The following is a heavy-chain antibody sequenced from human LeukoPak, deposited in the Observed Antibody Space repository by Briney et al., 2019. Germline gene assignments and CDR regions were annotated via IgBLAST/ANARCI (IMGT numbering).Heavy chain of an antibody. Sequence: NPSETLSLTCTVSGYSISSGYYWGWIRQPPGKGLEWIGSIYHSGSTYYNPSLKSRVTISVDTSKNQFSLKLSSVTAADTAVYYCARADYEVDYWGQGTLVTVSS. V-gene: IGHV4-38-2*02. CDR3: ARADYEVDY. CDR1: GYSISSGYY. CDR2: IYHSGST. D-gene: IGHD4-17*01. J-gene: IGHJ4*02.